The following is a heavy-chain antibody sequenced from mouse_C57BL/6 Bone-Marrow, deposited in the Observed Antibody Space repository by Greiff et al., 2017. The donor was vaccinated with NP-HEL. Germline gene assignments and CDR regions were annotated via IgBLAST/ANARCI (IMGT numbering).Heavy chain of an antibody. D-gene: IGHD1-3*01. V-gene: IGHV5-4*01. CDR1: GFTFSSYA. Sequence: EVQRVESGGGLVKPGGSLKLSCAASGFTFSSYAMSWVRQTPEKRLEWVATISDGGSYTYYPDNVKGRFTISRDNAKNNLYLQMSHLKSEDTAMYYCAREDWVKSSWYFDVWGTGTTVTVSS. J-gene: IGHJ1*03. CDR3: AREDWVKSSWYFDV. CDR2: ISDGGSYT.